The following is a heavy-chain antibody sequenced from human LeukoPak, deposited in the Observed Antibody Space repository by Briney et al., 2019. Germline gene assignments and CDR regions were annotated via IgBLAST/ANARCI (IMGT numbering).Heavy chain of an antibody. CDR2: MNPNSGNT. D-gene: IGHD2-15*01. J-gene: IGHJ4*02. CDR3: ARRHGRCSDGSCYYPDY. CDR1: GYTFTSYD. V-gene: IGHV1-8*01. Sequence: GASVKVSCKASGYTFTSYDINWVRQATGQGLEWMGWMNPNSGNTGYAQKFQGRVTMTRNSSITTAYMELSSLRPENTAVYYCARRHGRCSDGSCYYPDYWGQGTLVTVSS.